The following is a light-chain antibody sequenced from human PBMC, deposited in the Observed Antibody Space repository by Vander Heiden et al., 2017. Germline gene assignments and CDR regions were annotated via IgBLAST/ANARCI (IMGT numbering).Light chain of an antibody. J-gene: IGLJ2*01. Sequence: QSALPQPASASGSPGQSITISCTGTSSDVGGYNYVSWYQQHPGKAPKLMIYDVSNRPSGVSNRFSGSKSGNTASLTISGLQAEDEADYYCSSYTSSSTVVFGGGTKLTVL. CDR2: DVS. CDR1: SSDVGGYNY. V-gene: IGLV2-14*01. CDR3: SSYTSSSTVV.